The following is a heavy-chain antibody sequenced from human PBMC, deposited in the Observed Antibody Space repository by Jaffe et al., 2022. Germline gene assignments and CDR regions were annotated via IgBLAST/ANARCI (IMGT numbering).Heavy chain of an antibody. D-gene: IGHD2-15*01. CDR3: ARLRARRPILGYCSGGSCGDAFDI. Sequence: QVQLVQSGSELKKPGASVKVSCKASGYTFTSYAMNWVRQAPGQGLEWMGWINTNTGNPTYAQGFTGRFVFSLDTSVSTAYLQISSLKAEDTAVYYCARLRARRPILGYCSGGSCGDAFDIWGQGTMVTVSS. CDR2: INTNTGNP. CDR1: GYTFTSYA. J-gene: IGHJ3*02. V-gene: IGHV7-4-1*02.